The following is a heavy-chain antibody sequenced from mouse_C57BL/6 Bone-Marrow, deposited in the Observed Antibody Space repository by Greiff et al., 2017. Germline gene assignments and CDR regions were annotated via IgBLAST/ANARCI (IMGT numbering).Heavy chain of an antibody. J-gene: IGHJ4*01. Sequence: EVKLQESGGGLVQPGGSLKLSCAASGFTFSDYYMYWVRQTPEKRLEWVAYISNGGGSTYYPDTVKGRFTISRDNAKNTLYLQMSRLKSEDTAMYYCARRDYYSTPYYAMDYWGQGTSVTVSS. V-gene: IGHV5-12*01. CDR1: GFTFSDYY. CDR2: ISNGGGST. CDR3: ARRDYYSTPYYAMDY. D-gene: IGHD2-5*01.